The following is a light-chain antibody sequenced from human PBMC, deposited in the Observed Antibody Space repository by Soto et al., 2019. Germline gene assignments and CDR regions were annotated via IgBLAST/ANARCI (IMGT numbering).Light chain of an antibody. CDR1: SSNIGSNY. CDR3: GTWDSRLTAFV. Sequence: QAVVTQPPSVSAAPGQRVTISCSGSSSNIGSNYVSWYQQLPGTAPRLLIYENNKRPSGIPDRLSASKSGTSATLGITGLQTGDEADYFCGTWDSRLTAFVFGTGTKVTVL. V-gene: IGLV1-51*02. J-gene: IGLJ1*01. CDR2: ENN.